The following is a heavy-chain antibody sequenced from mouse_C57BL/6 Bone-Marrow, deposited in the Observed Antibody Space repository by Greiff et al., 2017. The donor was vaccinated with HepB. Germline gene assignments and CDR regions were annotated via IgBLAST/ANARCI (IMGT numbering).Heavy chain of an antibody. J-gene: IGHJ2*01. Sequence: VQLQQPGAELVMPGASVKLSCKASGYTFTSYWMHWVKQRPGQGLEWIGEIDPSDSYTNYNQKFKGKSTLTVDKSSSTAYMQLSSLTSEDSAVYYCATTVPFYFDYWGQGTTLTVSS. CDR2: IDPSDSYT. V-gene: IGHV1-69*01. CDR1: GYTFTSYW. CDR3: ATTVPFYFDY. D-gene: IGHD1-1*01.